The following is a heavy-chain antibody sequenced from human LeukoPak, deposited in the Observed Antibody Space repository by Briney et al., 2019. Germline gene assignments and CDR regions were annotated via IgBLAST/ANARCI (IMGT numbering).Heavy chain of an antibody. Sequence: SGPTLVNPTQTLTLTCTFSGFSLSTSGVGVGWIRQPPGKALEWLALIYWNDDKRYSPSLKSRLTITKDTSKNQVVLTMTNMDPVDTATYYCAHRGGAWYGSDNWFDPWGQGTLVTVSS. V-gene: IGHV2-5*01. J-gene: IGHJ5*02. D-gene: IGHD3-10*01. CDR3: AHRGGAWYGSDNWFDP. CDR1: GFSLSTSGVG. CDR2: IYWNDDK.